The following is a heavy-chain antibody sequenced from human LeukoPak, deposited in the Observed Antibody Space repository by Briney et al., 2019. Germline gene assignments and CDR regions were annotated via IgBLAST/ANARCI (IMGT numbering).Heavy chain of an antibody. Sequence: GGSLRLSCAASGFTFDDYAMHWVRQAPGKGLEWVSGISWNSGSIGYADSVKGRFTISRDNAKNSLYLQMNSLRAEDTALYYCARVNVVVVVVAPKPELRIDKRLNWFDPWGQGTLVTVSS. J-gene: IGHJ5*02. CDR2: ISWNSGSI. D-gene: IGHD2-15*01. V-gene: IGHV3-9*01. CDR3: ARVNVVVVVVAPKPELRIDKRLNWFDP. CDR1: GFTFDDYA.